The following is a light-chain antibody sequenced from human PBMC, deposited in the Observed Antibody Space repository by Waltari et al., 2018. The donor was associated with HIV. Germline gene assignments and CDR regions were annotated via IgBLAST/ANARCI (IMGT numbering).Light chain of an antibody. CDR1: VLTARY. CDR2: EDN. V-gene: IGLV3-10*01. CDR3: SSTDSSDDFPV. Sequence: FELTQPPSVSVSPGQTARITCSGAVLTARYTYWYHQKSGQARVLVIAEDNTRLSGIPERFSGSSSGTMATLTISGAQVEEEADYYCSSTDSSDDFPVFGGGTRLTVL. J-gene: IGLJ3*02.